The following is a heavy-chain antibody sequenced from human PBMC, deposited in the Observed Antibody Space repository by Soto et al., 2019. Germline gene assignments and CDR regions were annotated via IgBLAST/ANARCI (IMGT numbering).Heavy chain of an antibody. D-gene: IGHD1-26*01. Sequence: GGSLRLSCAASGFPFSSYSMNWVRQAPGKGLEWVSSISSSSSYIYYADSVKGRFTISRDNAKNSLYLQMNSLRAEDTAVYYCARDQRAYYPPDYWGQGTLVTVSS. CDR2: ISSSSSYI. V-gene: IGHV3-21*01. J-gene: IGHJ4*02. CDR3: ARDQRAYYPPDY. CDR1: GFPFSSYS.